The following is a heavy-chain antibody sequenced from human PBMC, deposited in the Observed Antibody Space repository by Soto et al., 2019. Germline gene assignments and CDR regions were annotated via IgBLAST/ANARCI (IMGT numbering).Heavy chain of an antibody. CDR2: LNPNGGIT. V-gene: IGHV1-46*01. D-gene: IGHD2-15*01. Sequence: ASVKVSCKASGYSFTTYYMQWVRQAPGQGLEWMGILNPNGGITKYAQKIKGRVTITRETTTSTANKEMSSLTSEDTAAYYCARDLGGWPDYWGQGTLVTVSS. CDR1: GYSFTTYY. CDR3: ARDLGGWPDY. J-gene: IGHJ4*02.